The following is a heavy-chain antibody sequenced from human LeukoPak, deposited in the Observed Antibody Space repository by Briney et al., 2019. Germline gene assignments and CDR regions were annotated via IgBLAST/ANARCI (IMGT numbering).Heavy chain of an antibody. CDR3: AKISIHDSSPYIDS. D-gene: IGHD3-22*01. CDR1: GLTFSDYG. CDR2: ISGSTGTI. Sequence: PGGSLRLSCAASGLTFSDYGMNWVRQAPGKGLEWVSYISGSTGTIYYADSVKGRFTISRDNSKNTLYLQMSSLRAEDTAVYYCAKISIHDSSPYIDSWGQGTLVTVSS. J-gene: IGHJ4*02. V-gene: IGHV3-48*01.